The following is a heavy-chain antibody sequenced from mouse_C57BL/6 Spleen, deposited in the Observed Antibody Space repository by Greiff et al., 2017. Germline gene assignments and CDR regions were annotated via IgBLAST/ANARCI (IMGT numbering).Heavy chain of an antibody. CDR1: GYTFTSYW. Sequence: VQLQQPGAELVKPGASVKMSCKASGYTFTSYWIPWVKQRPGQGLEWIGDIYPGSGSTNYNQKFKSKATLTVDTSSSPAYLQLRSLPSRSSAVYYGARVAYCDAFDYWGQGTTLTVSA. D-gene: IGHD6-5*01. CDR3: ARVAYCDAFDY. J-gene: IGHJ2*01. V-gene: IGHV1-55*01. CDR2: IYPGSGST.